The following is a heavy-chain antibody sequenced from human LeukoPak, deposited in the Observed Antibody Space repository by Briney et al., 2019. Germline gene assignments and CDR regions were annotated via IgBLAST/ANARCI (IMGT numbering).Heavy chain of an antibody. CDR2: INHSGST. V-gene: IGHV4-34*01. D-gene: IGHD3-3*01. J-gene: IGHJ4*02. CDR3: ARTDFWSGYFFDY. CDR1: GGSFSGYY. Sequence: SETLSLTCAVYGGSFSGYYWRWIRQPPGKGLEWIGEINHSGSTNYNPSLKSRVTISVDTSKNQFSLKLSSVTAADTAMYYCARTDFWSGYFFDYWGQGTLVTVSS.